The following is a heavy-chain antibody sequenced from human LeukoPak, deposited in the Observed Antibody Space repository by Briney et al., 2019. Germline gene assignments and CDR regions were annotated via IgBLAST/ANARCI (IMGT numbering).Heavy chain of an antibody. V-gene: IGHV1-46*03. Sequence: ASVKVSCKASGYTFTSYYMHWVRQAPGQGLDWMGIINPSGGSTSYAKKLQGRVTMTRDTSTSTVYMELSSLRSEDTAVYYCARDQSLVGDYWFDPWGQGTLVTVSS. CDR2: INPSGGST. D-gene: IGHD4-17*01. CDR3: ARDQSLVGDYWFDP. CDR1: GYTFTSYY. J-gene: IGHJ5*02.